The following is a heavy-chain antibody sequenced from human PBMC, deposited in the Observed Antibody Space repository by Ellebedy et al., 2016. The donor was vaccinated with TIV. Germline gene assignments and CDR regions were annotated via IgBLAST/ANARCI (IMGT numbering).Heavy chain of an antibody. D-gene: IGHD6-13*01. CDR3: AKSLIAAAGTGAFDI. CDR2: FSATDGST. Sequence: PGGSLRLSCAASGFTFSTYAMSWVRRAPGKGLDWVSGFSATDGSTQYADSVKGRFTISRDNSKSMLYLQMDSLRAEDTAIYYCAKSLIAAAGTGAFDIWGQGTMVTDSS. CDR1: GFTFSTYA. V-gene: IGHV3-23*01. J-gene: IGHJ3*02.